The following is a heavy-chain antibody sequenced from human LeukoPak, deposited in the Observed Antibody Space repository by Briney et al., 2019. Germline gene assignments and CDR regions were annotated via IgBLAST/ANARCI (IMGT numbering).Heavy chain of an antibody. J-gene: IGHJ6*02. D-gene: IGHD1-14*01. CDR2: IYTSGST. CDR1: GGSISSYY. CDR3: ARDYGTEPYYYGMDV. Sequence: SETLSLTCTVSGGSISSYYWSWIRQPAGKGLEWIGRIYTSGSTNYNPSLKSRVTMSVDTSKNQFSLTLSSVTAADTAVYYCARDYGTEPYYYGMDVWGQGTTVTVSS. V-gene: IGHV4-4*07.